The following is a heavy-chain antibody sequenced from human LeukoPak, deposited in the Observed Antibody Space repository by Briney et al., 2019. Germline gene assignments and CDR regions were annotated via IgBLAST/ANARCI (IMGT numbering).Heavy chain of an antibody. V-gene: IGHV3-64*01. J-gene: IGHJ1*01. CDR2: ISSNGGRT. CDR3: ATYYYDSGGFHFHH. Sequence: GGSLRLSCAASGFTFRSYGMHWVRQAPGKGLEYVSAISSNGGRTYYANSVKGRFAISRDNSRNTLYLQMGSLRAEDMAVYYCATYYYDSGGFHFHHWGQGTLVTVSS. D-gene: IGHD3-22*01. CDR1: GFTFRSYG.